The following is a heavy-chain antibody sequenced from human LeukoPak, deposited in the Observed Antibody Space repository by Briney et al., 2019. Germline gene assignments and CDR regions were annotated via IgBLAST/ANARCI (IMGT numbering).Heavy chain of an antibody. D-gene: IGHD3-10*01. CDR2: ISSSSSTI. CDR3: ATGYYYGSGELADAFDI. CDR1: GFTFSSYG. J-gene: IGHJ3*02. V-gene: IGHV3-48*01. Sequence: GGSLRLSCAASGFTFSSYGMTWVRQAPGKGLEWVSYISSSSSTIYYADSVKGRFTISRDNSKNTLYLQMNSLRAEDTAVYYCATGYYYGSGELADAFDIWGQGTMVTVSS.